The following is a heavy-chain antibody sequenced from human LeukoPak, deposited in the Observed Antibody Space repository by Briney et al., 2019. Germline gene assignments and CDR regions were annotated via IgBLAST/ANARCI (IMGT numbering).Heavy chain of an antibody. CDR3: ARLGYCSSTSCYSRPGQD. CDR1: GFTFSSYG. J-gene: IGHJ4*02. V-gene: IGHV3-30*02. Sequence: GGSLRLSCAASGFTFSSYGMHWVRQAPGDRLEWVAFIRHDGSNKYYPDSVKGRFTISRDNSKNTLYLQMNSLRAEDTAVYYCARLGYCSSTSCYSRPGQDWGQGTLVTVSS. D-gene: IGHD2-2*02. CDR2: IRHDGSNK.